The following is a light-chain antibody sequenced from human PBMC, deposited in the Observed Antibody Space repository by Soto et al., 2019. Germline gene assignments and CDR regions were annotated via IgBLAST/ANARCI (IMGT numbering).Light chain of an antibody. CDR3: QQYSSSPIT. CDR1: QSFSSTY. V-gene: IGKV3-20*01. Sequence: EIMLTQSPGTLSLSPGERATLSFRASQSFSSTYLAWYQQKPGQAPRLLIYGASSRATGIPDRFSGGGSGTDFSLTISRLGPEDFAVYYCQQYSSSPITFGQGTRLEI. CDR2: GAS. J-gene: IGKJ5*01.